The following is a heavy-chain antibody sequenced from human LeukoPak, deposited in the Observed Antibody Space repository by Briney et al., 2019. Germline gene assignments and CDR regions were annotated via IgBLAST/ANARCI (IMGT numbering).Heavy chain of an antibody. CDR2: INPSGGST. CDR3: ARGRGGELLFDY. D-gene: IGHD1-26*01. V-gene: IGHV1-46*01. J-gene: IGHJ4*02. Sequence: ASVKVSCKASGYTFTGYYMHWVRQAPGQGLEWMGIINPSGGSTSYTQKFQGRVTMTRDTSTSTVYMELSSLRSEDTAVYYCARGRGGELLFDYWGQGTLVTVSS. CDR1: GYTFTGYY.